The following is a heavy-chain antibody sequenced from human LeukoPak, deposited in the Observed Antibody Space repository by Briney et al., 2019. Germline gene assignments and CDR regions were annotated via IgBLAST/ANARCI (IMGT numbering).Heavy chain of an antibody. CDR2: ITASGGNT. D-gene: IGHD5-18*01. CDR3: AKGNGYSYGRYNFDY. Sequence: GGSLRLSCAPSRFTFSSYAMGWARQAPGKGLTWVSAITASGGNTYYADSVKGRFTISRDNSKDTLYLQVNSLRAEDTAVYYCAKGNGYSYGRYNFDYWGQGTLVTVSS. V-gene: IGHV3-23*01. CDR1: RFTFSSYA. J-gene: IGHJ4*02.